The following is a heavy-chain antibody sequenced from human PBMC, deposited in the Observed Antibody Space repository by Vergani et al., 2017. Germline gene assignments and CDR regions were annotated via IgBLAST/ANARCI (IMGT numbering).Heavy chain of an antibody. V-gene: IGHV4-59*01. CDR1: GGSISSYY. CDR3: ARGLVAARPDRYFDY. CDR2: IYYSGST. D-gene: IGHD6-6*01. Sequence: QVQLQESGPGLVKPSETLSLTCTVSGGSISSYYWSWIRQPPGKGLEWIGYIYYSGSTNYNPSLKSRVTISVDTSKNQFSLKLSSVTAAATAVYYCARGLVAARPDRYFDYWGQGTLVTVSS. J-gene: IGHJ4*02.